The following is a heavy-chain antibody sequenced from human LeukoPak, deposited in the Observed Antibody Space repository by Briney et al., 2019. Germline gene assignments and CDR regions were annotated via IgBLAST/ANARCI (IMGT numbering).Heavy chain of an antibody. Sequence: SETLSLTCTVSGYSISSGYYWGWIRQPPGKGLEWIGTIFHSGYTYYSPSLKSRGTISLDTSKNQISLKLTSVTAADTAVYYCARVSRFGQNWSDPWGQGTLVTVSS. D-gene: IGHD3-10*01. J-gene: IGHJ5*02. CDR2: IFHSGYT. CDR3: ARVSRFGQNWSDP. V-gene: IGHV4-38-2*02. CDR1: GYSISSGYY.